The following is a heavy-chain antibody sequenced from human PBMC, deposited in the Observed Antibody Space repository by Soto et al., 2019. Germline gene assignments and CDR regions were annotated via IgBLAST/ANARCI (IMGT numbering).Heavy chain of an antibody. CDR2: IDPSDSYT. V-gene: IGHV5-10-1*01. D-gene: IGHD2-15*01. Sequence: GESLNLSCKCSGYSFTSYWISWVRQMPGKGLEWMGRIDPSDSYTNYSPSFQGHVTISADKSISTAYLQWSSLKASDTAMYYCARGYCSGGSCPTKYYYYYYGMDVWGQGTTVTVSS. CDR3: ARGYCSGGSCPTKYYYYYYGMDV. J-gene: IGHJ6*02. CDR1: GYSFTSYW.